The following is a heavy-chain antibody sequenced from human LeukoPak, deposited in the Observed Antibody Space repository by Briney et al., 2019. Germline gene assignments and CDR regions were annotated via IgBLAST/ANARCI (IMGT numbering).Heavy chain of an antibody. CDR1: GGSISSYY. CDR2: VYTSGST. J-gene: IGHJ3*02. V-gene: IGHV4-4*07. CDR3: ARLITGTTTAFDI. Sequence: SETLSLTCTVSGGSISSYYWSWIRQPPGKGLEWIGRVYTSGSTHYNPSLKTRLTTSVDTSKNQFSLKLSSVTAADTAVYYCARLITGTTTAFDIWGQGTMVTVSS. D-gene: IGHD1-7*01.